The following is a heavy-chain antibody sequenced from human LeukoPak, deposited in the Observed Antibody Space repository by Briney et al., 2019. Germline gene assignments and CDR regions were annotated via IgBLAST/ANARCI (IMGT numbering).Heavy chain of an antibody. Sequence: SQTLSLTCTVSGGSISSGDYYWSWVRRPPGKGLEWIGYIYYSGSTYYNPSLKSRVTISVDTSENQFSLKLSSVTAADTAVYYCARGGVWLREVDYWGQGTLVTVSS. CDR1: GGSISSGDYY. CDR3: ARGGVWLREVDY. V-gene: IGHV4-30-4*01. CDR2: IYYSGST. D-gene: IGHD5-18*01. J-gene: IGHJ4*02.